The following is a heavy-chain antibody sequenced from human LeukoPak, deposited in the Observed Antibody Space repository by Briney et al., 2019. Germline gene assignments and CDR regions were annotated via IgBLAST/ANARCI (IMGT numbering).Heavy chain of an antibody. D-gene: IGHD4-23*01. V-gene: IGHV3-64*01. CDR1: GFTFSSYA. CDR2: ISSNGGST. Sequence: GGSLRLSCAASGFTFSSYAMHWVRQAPGKGLEYVSAISSNGGSTYYANSVKGRFTISRDNSKNTLYLQMGSLRAEDMAVYYCAGGLRWEIFDYWGQGTLVTVSS. CDR3: AGGLRWEIFDY. J-gene: IGHJ4*02.